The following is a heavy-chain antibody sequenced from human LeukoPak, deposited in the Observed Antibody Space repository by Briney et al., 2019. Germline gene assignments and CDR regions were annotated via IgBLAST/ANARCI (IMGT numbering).Heavy chain of an antibody. Sequence: GASVKVSCKASGYTFTGYYLHWVRQAPGQGLEWMGWISPNSDDTNYAQNFRGRVNMTRDTSTSTVYMELSSLRSEDTAVYYCARWAAAGPTGPYYFDYWGQGTLVTVSS. D-gene: IGHD6-13*01. CDR2: ISPNSDDT. CDR3: ARWAAAGPTGPYYFDY. V-gene: IGHV1-2*02. J-gene: IGHJ4*02. CDR1: GYTFTGYY.